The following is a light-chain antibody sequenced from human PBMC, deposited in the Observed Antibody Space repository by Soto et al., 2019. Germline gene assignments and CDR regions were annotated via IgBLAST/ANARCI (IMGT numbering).Light chain of an antibody. J-gene: IGKJ1*01. V-gene: IGKV1-27*01. CDR1: QDISNF. CDR3: QKYDSAFRRT. Sequence: DIQLTQSPPSLSASVGDRVTITCRASQDISNFLAWYQQKPGKVPQLLIYGAATLQSGVPSRFSGSGSGTDFTLIISSLQPEDVATYYCQKYDSAFRRTFGQGTKVEIK. CDR2: GAA.